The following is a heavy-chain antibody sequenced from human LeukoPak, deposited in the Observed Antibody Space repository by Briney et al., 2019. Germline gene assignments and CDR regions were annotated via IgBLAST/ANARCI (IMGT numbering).Heavy chain of an antibody. CDR2: IYYSGST. CDR3: ARISYYYDSSGYHYYFDY. D-gene: IGHD3-22*01. CDR1: GGSISSGSYY. Sequence: SETLSLTCTVSGGSISSGSYYWSWIRQHPGKGLEWIGYIYYSGSTYYNPSLKSRVTISVDTSKNQFSLKLSSVTAADTAVYYCARISYYYDSSGYHYYFDYWGQGTLVTVSS. J-gene: IGHJ4*02. V-gene: IGHV4-31*03.